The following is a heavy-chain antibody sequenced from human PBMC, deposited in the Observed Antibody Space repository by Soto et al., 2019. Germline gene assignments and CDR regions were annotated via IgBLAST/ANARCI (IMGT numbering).Heavy chain of an antibody. Sequence: SETLSLTCTVSGGSVSSGSYYWSWIRQPPGKGLEWIGYIYYSGSTNYNPSLKSRVTISVDTSKNQFSLKLSSVTAADTAVYYCARGRRLTTVTTSDPFDIWGQGTMVTVSS. CDR1: GGSVSSGSYY. CDR3: ARGRRLTTVTTSDPFDI. D-gene: IGHD4-4*01. CDR2: IYYSGST. V-gene: IGHV4-61*01. J-gene: IGHJ3*02.